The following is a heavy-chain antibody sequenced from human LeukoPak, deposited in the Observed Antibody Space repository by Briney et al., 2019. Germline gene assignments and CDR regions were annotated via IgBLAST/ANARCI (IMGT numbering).Heavy chain of an antibody. D-gene: IGHD3-16*01. CDR3: GRGGSHLGYYYYMDV. J-gene: IGHJ6*03. Sequence: GGSLRLSCAASGFTFSSYAMHWVRQAPGKGLEYVSAISSNGGSTYYANSVKGRFTISRDNSKNTLYLQMGSLRAEDMAVYYCGRGGSHLGYYYYMDVWGKGTTVTVSS. V-gene: IGHV3-64*01. CDR1: GFTFSSYA. CDR2: ISSNGGST.